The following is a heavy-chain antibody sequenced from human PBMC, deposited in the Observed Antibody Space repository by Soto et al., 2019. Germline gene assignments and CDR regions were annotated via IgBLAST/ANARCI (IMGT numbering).Heavy chain of an antibody. D-gene: IGHD1-26*01. CDR2: ISGSGGST. CDR3: AKESGSYDYYYGMDV. CDR1: GFTFSSYA. J-gene: IGHJ6*02. V-gene: IGHV3-23*01. Sequence: GVLRLSCAASGFTFSSYAMSWVRQAPGKGLEWVSAISGSGGSTYYADSVKGRFTISRDNSKNTLYLQMNSLRAEDTAVYYCAKESGSYDYYYGMDVWGQGTTVTVSS.